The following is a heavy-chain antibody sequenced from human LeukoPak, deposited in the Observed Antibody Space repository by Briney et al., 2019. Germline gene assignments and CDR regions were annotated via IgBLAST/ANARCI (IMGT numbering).Heavy chain of an antibody. CDR2: INHSGST. V-gene: IGHV4-34*01. CDR3: ARARVRVFDY. J-gene: IGHJ4*02. Sequence: PSQTLSLTCAVYGGSFSGYYWSWIRQPPGKGLEWIGEINHSGSTNYNPSLKSRVTISVDTSKNQFSLKLSSVTAADTAVYYCARARVRVFDYWGQGTLVTVSS. D-gene: IGHD1-1*01. CDR1: GGSFSGYY.